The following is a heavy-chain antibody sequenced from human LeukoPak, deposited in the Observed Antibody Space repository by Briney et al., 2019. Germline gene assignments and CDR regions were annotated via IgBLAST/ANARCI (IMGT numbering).Heavy chain of an antibody. V-gene: IGHV3-30*18. CDR3: AKGFSMMTTVTSDFDY. CDR2: LSFDGGDK. Sequence: PGGSLRLSCAASGFTFSNYGMHWVRQAPGKGLEWVAVLSFDGGDKYYADSVRGRFAISRDNSKNTLYLQMNSLRAEDTAVYYCAKGFSMMTTVTSDFDYWGQGTLVTVSS. J-gene: IGHJ4*02. CDR1: GFTFSNYG. D-gene: IGHD4-17*01.